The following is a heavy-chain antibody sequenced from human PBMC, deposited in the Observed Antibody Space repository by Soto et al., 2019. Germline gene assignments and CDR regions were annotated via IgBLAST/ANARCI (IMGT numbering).Heavy chain of an antibody. D-gene: IGHD2-15*01. V-gene: IGHV3-23*01. CDR1: GFTFSTYA. Sequence: PGGSLRLSCAASGFTFSTYAMSWVRQAPGKGLEWVSVISGSGGDTYYADSVKGRFTIARDNSKNTLSLQMNSLRAEDTAVYYCAKELFAAADAATSAFALCGQGTLDAVSS. CDR3: AKELFAAADAATSAFAL. CDR2: ISGSGGDT. J-gene: IGHJ4*02.